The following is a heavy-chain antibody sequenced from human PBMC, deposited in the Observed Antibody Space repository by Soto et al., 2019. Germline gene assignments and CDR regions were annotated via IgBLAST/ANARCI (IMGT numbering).Heavy chain of an antibody. CDR1: GFTISNYW. V-gene: IGHV3-74*01. D-gene: IGHD3-10*01. Sequence: GGSLRLSCAVSGFTISNYWMHWVRQAPGKGLVWVSRINSDGSSTNYADSVKGRFTISRDNAKNTLYQQMNSLRVEDTAVYYCARVLIAAYYSGSGNFDYWGQGTLVTVSS. CDR3: ARVLIAAYYSGSGNFDY. CDR2: INSDGSST. J-gene: IGHJ4*02.